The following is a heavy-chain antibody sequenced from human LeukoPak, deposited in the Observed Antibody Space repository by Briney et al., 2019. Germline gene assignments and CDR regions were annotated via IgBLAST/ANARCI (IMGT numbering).Heavy chain of an antibody. V-gene: IGHV4-39*01. D-gene: IGHD3-3*01. CDR1: GGSISSSSYY. Sequence: PSETLSLTYTVSGGSISSSSYYWGWIRQPPGKGLEWIGSIYYSGSTYYNPSLKSRVTISVDTSKNQFSLKLSSVTAADTAVYYCARLYHDFWSGYPAYYFDYWGQGTLVTVSS. CDR3: ARLYHDFWSGYPAYYFDY. J-gene: IGHJ4*02. CDR2: IYYSGST.